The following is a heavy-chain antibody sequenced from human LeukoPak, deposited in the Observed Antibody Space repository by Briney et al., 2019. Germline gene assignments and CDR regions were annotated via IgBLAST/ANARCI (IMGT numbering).Heavy chain of an antibody. Sequence: GRSLRLSCVASGFSFSSYGMHWVRQAPGKGLEWVANRNNDGSTKYAVASVTGRFTITRDNTKDSLYLKMNSLSVEDTAVYYCARAAHGAARDYWGQGTLVTVSS. CDR2: RNNDGSTK. V-gene: IGHV3-7*01. D-gene: IGHD6-13*01. CDR3: ARAAHGAARDY. CDR1: GFSFSSYG. J-gene: IGHJ4*02.